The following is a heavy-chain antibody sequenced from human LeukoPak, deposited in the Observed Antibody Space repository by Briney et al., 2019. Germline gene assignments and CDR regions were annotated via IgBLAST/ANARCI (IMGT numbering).Heavy chain of an antibody. CDR3: ARDAAVTTNWFDP. J-gene: IGHJ5*02. D-gene: IGHD4-17*01. V-gene: IGHV3-23*01. Sequence: GGSLRLSCAASGFTFSSYAMSWVRQAPGKGLEWVSAISGSGGSTYYADSVKGRFTISRDNAKSSLYLQMNSLRAEDTAVYYCARDAAVTTNWFDPWGQGTLVTVSS. CDR1: GFTFSSYA. CDR2: ISGSGGST.